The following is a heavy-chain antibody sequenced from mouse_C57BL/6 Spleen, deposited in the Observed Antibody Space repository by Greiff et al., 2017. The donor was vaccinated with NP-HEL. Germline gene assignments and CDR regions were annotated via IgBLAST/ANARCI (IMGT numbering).Heavy chain of an antibody. J-gene: IGHJ3*01. CDR1: GYTFTSYG. CDR2: IYPRSGNT. CDR3: ARDDDGYYGWFAY. D-gene: IGHD2-3*01. Sequence: VQLKESGAELARPGASVKLSCKASGYTFTSYGISWVKQRPGQGLEWIGEIYPRSGNTSYNEKFKGKATLTADKSSSTAYMELRSLTSEDSAVYFCARDDDGYYGWFAYWGQGTLVTVSA. V-gene: IGHV1-81*01.